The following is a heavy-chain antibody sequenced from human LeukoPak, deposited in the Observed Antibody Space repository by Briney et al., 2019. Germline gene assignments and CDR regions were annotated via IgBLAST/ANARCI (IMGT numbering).Heavy chain of an antibody. D-gene: IGHD6-13*01. CDR2: IYTSGST. CDR3: ARDTGYSSSWVYYCYYGMDV. V-gene: IGHV4-4*07. CDR1: GGSISSYY. J-gene: IGHJ6*02. Sequence: SETLSLTCTVSGGSISSYYWSWIRQPAGKGLEWIGRIYTSGSTNYNPSLKSRVTMSVDTSKNQFSLKLSSVTAADTAVYYCARDTGYSSSWVYYCYYGMDVWGQGTTVTVSS.